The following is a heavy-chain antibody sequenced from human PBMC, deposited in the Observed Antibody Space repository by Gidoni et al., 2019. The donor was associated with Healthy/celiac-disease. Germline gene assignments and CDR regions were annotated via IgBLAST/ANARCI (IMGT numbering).Heavy chain of an antibody. CDR2: ISWNSGSI. CDR3: AKDIGPRTGSSWYGYYYYYMDV. D-gene: IGHD6-13*01. CDR1: GFTFDDYA. J-gene: IGHJ6*03. Sequence: EVQLVESGGGLVQPGRSLRLSCAASGFTFDDYAIHWVRQAPGKGLEWVSGISWNSGSIGYADSVKGRFTISRDNAKNSLYLQMNSLRAEDTALYYCAKDIGPRTGSSWYGYYYYYMDVWGKGTTVTVSS. V-gene: IGHV3-9*01.